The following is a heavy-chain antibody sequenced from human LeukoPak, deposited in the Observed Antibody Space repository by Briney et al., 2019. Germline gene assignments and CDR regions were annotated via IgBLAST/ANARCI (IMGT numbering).Heavy chain of an antibody. CDR1: GGSISSSSYY. D-gene: IGHD2-2*01. CDR3: ASARVPGVKFLRWRADYVVH. V-gene: IGHV4-39*01. J-gene: IGHJ4*02. CDR2: SYYSGST. Sequence: SETLSLTCTVAGGSISSSSYYWDWIRQPPGKGLEWIGSSYYSGSTYYNPSLKSRVTISIDTSKNQFSLKLSSVTAADTAVYYCASARVPGVKFLRWRADYVVHWGQGTLVTVSS.